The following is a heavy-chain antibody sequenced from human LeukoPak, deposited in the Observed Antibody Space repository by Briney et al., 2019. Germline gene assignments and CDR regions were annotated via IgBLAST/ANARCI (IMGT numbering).Heavy chain of an antibody. D-gene: IGHD2-21*02. Sequence: SETLSLTCTVSGGSISSYYWSWIRQPAGKGLEWIGRIYTSGSTYYNPSLKSRVTMSVETSKNQFSLQLSSVTAADTAVYFCARGQYCDGDCYFAYWGQGTLVTVSS. J-gene: IGHJ1*01. CDR1: GGSISSYY. V-gene: IGHV4-4*07. CDR2: IYTSGST. CDR3: ARGQYCDGDCYFAY.